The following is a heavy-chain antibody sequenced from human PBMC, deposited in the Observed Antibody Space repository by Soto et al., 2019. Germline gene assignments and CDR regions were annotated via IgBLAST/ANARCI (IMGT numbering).Heavy chain of an antibody. CDR2: IIPILGIA. D-gene: IGHD3-3*01. J-gene: IGHJ5*02. V-gene: IGHV1-69*02. CDR1: GGTFSSYT. CDR3: ARGPEYYDFSRNWFDP. Sequence: ASVKVSCKASGGTFSSYTISWVRQAPGQGLEWMGRIIPILGIANYAQKFQGRVTITADKSTSTAYMELSSLRSEDTAVYYCARGPEYYDFSRNWFDPWGQGTLVTVSS.